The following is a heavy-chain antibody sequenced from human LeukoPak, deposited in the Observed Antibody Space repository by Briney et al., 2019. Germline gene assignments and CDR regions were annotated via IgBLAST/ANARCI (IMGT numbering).Heavy chain of an antibody. V-gene: IGHV3-7*03. J-gene: IGHJ4*02. CDR3: ARSIPYGTTWYGRSDY. Sequence: GRSLRLSCAASGFPFSSYSMTWVRQAPGKGLEWVANIKPDGTTKFYVDSVKGRFTISGDNALNSLYLQMNSLRAEDTAIYYCARSIPYGTTWYGRSDYWGQGTLVTVSS. CDR1: GFPFSSYS. D-gene: IGHD6-13*01. CDR2: IKPDGTTK.